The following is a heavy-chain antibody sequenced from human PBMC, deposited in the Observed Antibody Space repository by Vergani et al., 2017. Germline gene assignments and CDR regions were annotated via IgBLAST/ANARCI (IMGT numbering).Heavy chain of an antibody. J-gene: IGHJ2*01. Sequence: QMQLQESGPGLVKASETLSLTCTVSGDSIISRSYYWGWIRQPPGKGLEWIGSIYNSGNGDSSSSLKSRVTISADTSKNQFSLRLTSVTAADTAVYYCASGKYYSDSTSHFRGGYFDVWAVAPWSLSPQ. CDR1: GDSIISRSYY. V-gene: IGHV4-39*01. D-gene: IGHD3-16*01. CDR3: ASGKYYSDSTSHFRGGYFDV. CDR2: IYNSGNG.